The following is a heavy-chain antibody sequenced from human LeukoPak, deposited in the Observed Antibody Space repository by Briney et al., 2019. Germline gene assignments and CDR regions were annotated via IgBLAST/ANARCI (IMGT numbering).Heavy chain of an antibody. V-gene: IGHV3-23*01. CDR2: ISGSGGST. CDR1: GFTFSSYW. Sequence: GGSLRLSCAASGFTFSSYWMSWVRQAPGKGLEWVSAISGSGGSTYYADSVKGRFTISRDNSKNTLYLQMNSLRAEDTAVYYCAKDLEEDYYDSSGYYSTDAFDIWGQGTMVTVSS. D-gene: IGHD3-22*01. J-gene: IGHJ3*02. CDR3: AKDLEEDYYDSSGYYSTDAFDI.